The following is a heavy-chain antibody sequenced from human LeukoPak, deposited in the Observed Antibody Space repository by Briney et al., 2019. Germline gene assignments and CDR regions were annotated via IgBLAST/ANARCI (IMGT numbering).Heavy chain of an antibody. CDR3: ARVILRFCLDV. CDR2: INPSGGST. V-gene: IGHV1-46*01. D-gene: IGHD3-3*01. Sequence: GASVKVSCKASGYTFTSYYMHWVRQAPGQGLEWMGIINPSGGSTSYAQKFQGRVTMTRDMSTSTAYMELSSLRSEDTAVYYCARVILRFCLDVWGKGTTVTVSS. J-gene: IGHJ6*04. CDR1: GYTFTSYY.